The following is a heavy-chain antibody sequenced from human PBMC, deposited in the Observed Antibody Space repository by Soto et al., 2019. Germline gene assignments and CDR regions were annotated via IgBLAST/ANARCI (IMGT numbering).Heavy chain of an antibody. D-gene: IGHD2-21*01. V-gene: IGHV3-21*01. J-gene: IGHJ5*02. CDR1: GFTFGSYS. CDR3: ARDVNGGFCGA. CDR2: ISSRNNDM. Sequence: EVQLVESGGGLVKPGGSLRLSCAASGFTFGSYSMNWVRQAPGKGLEWVSTISSRNNDMYYVDSVKGRFTISRDNARNSVYLQMNSLRADDTAVYYCARDVNGGFCGAWGQGTLVTVSS.